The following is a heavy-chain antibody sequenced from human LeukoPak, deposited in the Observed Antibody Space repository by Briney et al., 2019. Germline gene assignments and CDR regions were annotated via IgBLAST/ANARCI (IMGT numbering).Heavy chain of an antibody. J-gene: IGHJ3*02. CDR1: GGSISSYY. CDR3: ARVGLTSSGWYSDAFDI. Sequence: SETLSLTCTVSGGSISSYYWSWIRQPAGKGLEWIGRIYTSGSTNYNPSLKSRVTMLVDTSKNQFSLKLSSVTAADTAVYYCARVGLTSSGWYSDAFDIWGQGTMVTVSS. D-gene: IGHD6-19*01. CDR2: IYTSGST. V-gene: IGHV4-4*07.